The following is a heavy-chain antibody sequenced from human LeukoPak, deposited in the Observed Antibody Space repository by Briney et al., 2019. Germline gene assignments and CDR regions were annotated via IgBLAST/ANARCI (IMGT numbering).Heavy chain of an antibody. CDR1: GGSISSNNW. V-gene: IGHV4-4*02. CDR3: ARVEGHMVLVSGGIDI. Sequence: SGTLSLTCAVSGGSISSNNWWTWVRQPPGQGLEWIGEISHSGTTNYNPSLKRRVTISVDRSKNHFSLNLNSVTAADTGVYYCARVEGHMVLVSGGIDIWGQGSMVTVSS. D-gene: IGHD2-15*01. J-gene: IGHJ3*02. CDR2: ISHSGTT.